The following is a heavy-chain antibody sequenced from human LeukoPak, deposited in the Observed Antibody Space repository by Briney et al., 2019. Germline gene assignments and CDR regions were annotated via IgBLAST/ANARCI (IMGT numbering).Heavy chain of an antibody. CDR2: IYYSGST. J-gene: IGHJ4*02. Sequence: PSETLSLTCTVSGGSISSSSYYWGWIRQPPGKGLEWIGSIYYSGSTYYNPSLKSRVTISVDTSKNQSSLKLSSVTAADTAVYYCARVSSPYSGSYSAYYFDYWGQGTLVTVSS. CDR1: GGSISSSSYY. D-gene: IGHD1-26*01. V-gene: IGHV4-39*07. CDR3: ARVSSPYSGSYSAYYFDY.